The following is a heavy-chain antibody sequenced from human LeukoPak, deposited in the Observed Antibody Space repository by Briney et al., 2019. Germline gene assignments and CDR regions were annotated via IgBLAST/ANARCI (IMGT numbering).Heavy chain of an antibody. D-gene: IGHD3-10*01. Sequence: GGSLRLSCAAPGFTFSSHTMNWVRQAPGKGLEWVSAISGSDGSTYYADSVKGRFTISRDNSKDTLYLQINSLRAEDTAVYYCAKVSAVTRGHFDYWGQGNLVTVSS. J-gene: IGHJ4*02. CDR2: ISGSDGST. CDR3: AKVSAVTRGHFDY. CDR1: GFTFSSHT. V-gene: IGHV3-23*01.